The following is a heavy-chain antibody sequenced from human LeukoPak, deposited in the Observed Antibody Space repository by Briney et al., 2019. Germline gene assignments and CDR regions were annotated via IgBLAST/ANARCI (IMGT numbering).Heavy chain of an antibody. CDR3: AREGYEYSSSSINDYFDY. CDR2: INAGNGNT. V-gene: IGHV1-3*01. Sequence: ASVKVSCKASGYTFTSYAVHWVRQAPGQRLEWMGWINAGNGNTKYSQKFQGRVTITRDTSASTAYMELSSLRSEDTAVYCCAREGYEYSSSSINDYFDYWGQGTLVTVSS. CDR1: GYTFTSYA. D-gene: IGHD6-6*01. J-gene: IGHJ4*02.